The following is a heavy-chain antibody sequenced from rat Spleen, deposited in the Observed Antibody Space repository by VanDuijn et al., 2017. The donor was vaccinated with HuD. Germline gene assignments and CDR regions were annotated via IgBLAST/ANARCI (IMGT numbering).Heavy chain of an antibody. J-gene: IGHJ2*01. CDR2: ISYDASAT. Sequence: EVQLVKSDGGLVQPGRSLKLSCAASGFTFSDYYMAWVRQAPTKGLEWVAMISYDASATYYRDSVKGRFTISRDNAKSTLYLQMDSLRSEDTATYYCTRDALNSPSYWGQGVMVTVSS. CDR1: GFTFSDYY. CDR3: TRDALNSPSY. V-gene: IGHV5-20*01. D-gene: IGHD3-1*01.